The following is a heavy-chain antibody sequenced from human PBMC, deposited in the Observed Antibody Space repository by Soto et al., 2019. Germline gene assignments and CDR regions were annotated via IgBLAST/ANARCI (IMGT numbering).Heavy chain of an antibody. J-gene: IGHJ6*03. CDR3: ARDCSSTSCLMGYYYYYMDV. D-gene: IGHD2-2*01. CDR1: GFTFSSYW. V-gene: IGHV3-7*01. CDR2: IKQDGSEK. Sequence: EVQLVESGGGLVQPGGSLRLSCAASGFTFSSYWMSWVRQAPGKGLEWVANIKQDGSEKYYVDSVKGRFTISRDNAKNSLYLQMNRLRAEDTAVYYCARDCSSTSCLMGYYYYYMDVWGKGTTVTVSS.